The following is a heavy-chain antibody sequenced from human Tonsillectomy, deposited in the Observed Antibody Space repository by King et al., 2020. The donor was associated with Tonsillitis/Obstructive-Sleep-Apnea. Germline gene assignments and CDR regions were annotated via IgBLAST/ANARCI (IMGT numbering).Heavy chain of an antibody. CDR1: VFTFSAYS. J-gene: IGHJ2*01. V-gene: IGHV3-48*02. CDR3: ARRRGGLDSSYWYFDL. Sequence: VQLVESGGGLVQPGGSLRLSCAASVFTFSAYSMNWVRQAPGKGLEWVSYIGVNSNTKYYADSVKGRFTISRDNAKETLYLQISSLRDDDTAVYYCARRRGGLDSSYWYFDLWGRGTLAT. CDR2: IGVNSNTK. D-gene: IGHD2-15*01.